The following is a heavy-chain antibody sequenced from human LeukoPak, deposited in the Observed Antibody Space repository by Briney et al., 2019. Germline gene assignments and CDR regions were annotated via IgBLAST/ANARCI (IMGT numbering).Heavy chain of an antibody. CDR1: GFTFSSYG. Sequence: GGSLRLSCAASGFTFSSYGMHWVRQAPAKGREGVAVIWYGGSNKYYADSVKGRFTISRDNSKNTLYLQMNSLRAEDTAVYYCAKDVRYYYDSSGLDYWGRGTLVTVSS. CDR2: IWYGGSNK. CDR3: AKDVRYYYDSSGLDY. J-gene: IGHJ4*02. V-gene: IGHV3-30*02. D-gene: IGHD3-22*01.